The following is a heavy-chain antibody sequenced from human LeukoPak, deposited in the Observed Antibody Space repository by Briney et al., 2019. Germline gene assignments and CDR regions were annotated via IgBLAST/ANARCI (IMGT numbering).Heavy chain of an antibody. CDR2: INRSGST. D-gene: IGHD5-18*01. V-gene: IGHV4-34*01. Sequence: PSETLSLTCAVYGGSFSGYYWGWIRQPPGKGLEWIGEINRSGSTNYNPSLKSRVTISVDTSKSQFSLKLTSVTAADTAVYYCARVGGYSCFDYWGQGTLVTVSS. CDR3: ARVGGYSCFDY. J-gene: IGHJ4*02. CDR1: GGSFSGYY.